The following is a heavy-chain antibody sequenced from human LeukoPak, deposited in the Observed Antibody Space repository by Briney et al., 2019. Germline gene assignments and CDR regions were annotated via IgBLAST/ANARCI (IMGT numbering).Heavy chain of an antibody. J-gene: IGHJ4*02. CDR2: INMDGSTT. D-gene: IGHD2/OR15-2a*01. CDR1: GFTFSNYW. CDR3: AREYGQNTPHFDY. Sequence: GGSLRLSCAASGFTFSNYWMHWVRQAPGKGLVWVSRINMDGSTTTYADPVKGRFTISRDNAKNTLYLQMNSLRAEDTAVFYCAREYGQNTPHFDYWGQGTLVTVSS. V-gene: IGHV3-74*01.